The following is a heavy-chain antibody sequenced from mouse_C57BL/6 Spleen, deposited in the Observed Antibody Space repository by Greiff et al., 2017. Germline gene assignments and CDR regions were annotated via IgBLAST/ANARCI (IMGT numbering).Heavy chain of an antibody. CDR1: GYTFTDYE. D-gene: IGHD1-1*01. J-gene: IGHJ2*01. CDR3: TYYYGSRPVYLDY. CDR2: IDPETGGT. Sequence: VQLQQSGAELVRPGASVTLSCKASGYTFTDYEMHWVKQTPVHGLEWIGAIDPETGGTAYNQKFKGKAILTADKSSSTAYMELRRLTSEDSAVYYCTYYYGSRPVYLDYWGQGTTLTVSS. V-gene: IGHV1-15*01.